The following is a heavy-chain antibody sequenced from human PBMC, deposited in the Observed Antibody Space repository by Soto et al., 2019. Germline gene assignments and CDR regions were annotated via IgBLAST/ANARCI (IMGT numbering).Heavy chain of an antibody. D-gene: IGHD1-1*01. CDR3: EREVVTTEWYFDN. V-gene: IGHV3-30-3*01. J-gene: IGHJ4*02. CDR2: TSANDGTK. Sequence: QVQLMESGGGVVQPGGSLRLSFVTSGFTFSSHSMHWFRQAPGKGLEWVAVTSANDGTKFYTDSVKGRFTVSRDNSKNTLYLQMNSLRVEDTAVYYCEREVVTTEWYFDNWGQGILVIVSS. CDR1: GFTFSSHS.